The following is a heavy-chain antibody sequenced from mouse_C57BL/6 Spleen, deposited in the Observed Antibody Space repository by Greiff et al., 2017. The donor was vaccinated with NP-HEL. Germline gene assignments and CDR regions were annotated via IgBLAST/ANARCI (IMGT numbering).Heavy chain of an antibody. CDR1: GFTFTDYY. J-gene: IGHJ4*01. CDR2: IRNKANGYTT. CDR3: ARYDYGSSSYAMDY. Sequence: EVKLQESGGGLVQPGGSLSLSCAASGFTFTDYYMSWVRQPPGKALEWLGFIRNKANGYTTEYSASVKGRFTISRDNSQSILYLQMNALRAEDSATYYCARYDYGSSSYAMDYWGQGTSVTVSS. V-gene: IGHV7-3*01. D-gene: IGHD1-1*01.